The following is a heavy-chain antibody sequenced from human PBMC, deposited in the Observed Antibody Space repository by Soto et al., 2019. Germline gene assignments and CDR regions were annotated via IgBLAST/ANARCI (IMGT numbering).Heavy chain of an antibody. J-gene: IGHJ3*02. CDR3: TPLRSGFHI. CDR2: IRNKHNSDNT. V-gene: IGHV3-72*01. Sequence: EVQVVESGGGLVQPGGSLRLSCAASGFSFSDHHMDWVRQAPGKGLEWVGRIRNKHNSDNTEYAASVIGRFTISRDDSNNSLYLQMNSLKTEEPSVYYWTPLRSGFHIWGQGTMVTVSS. D-gene: IGHD3-3*01. CDR1: GFSFSDHH.